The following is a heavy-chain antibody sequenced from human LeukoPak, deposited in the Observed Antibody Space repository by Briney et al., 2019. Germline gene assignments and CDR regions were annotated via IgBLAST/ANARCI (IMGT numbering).Heavy chain of an antibody. CDR2: IKSKTDGGTT. D-gene: IGHD5-18*01. J-gene: IGHJ3*02. Sequence: GGSLRLSCAASGFTFSNAWMSWVRQAPGKGLEWVGRIKSKTDGGTTDYAAPVKGRFTISRDDSKNTLYLQMNSLKTEDTAMYYCTTPSGYSYGNDAFDIWGQGTMVTVSS. CDR1: GFTFSNAW. CDR3: TTPSGYSYGNDAFDI. V-gene: IGHV3-15*01.